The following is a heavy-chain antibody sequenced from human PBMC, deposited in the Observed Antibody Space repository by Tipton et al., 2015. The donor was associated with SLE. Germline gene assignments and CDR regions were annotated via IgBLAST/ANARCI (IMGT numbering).Heavy chain of an antibody. V-gene: IGHV4-4*08. CDR1: GGSISSYY. CDR3: ARAGAPYTILEGAMDV. CDR2: IYTSGST. J-gene: IGHJ6*03. D-gene: IGHD3-3*01. Sequence: TLSLTCTVSGGSISSYYWSWLRQPPGKGLEWIGYIYTSGSTNYNPSLKSRVTISVDTSKNQFSLKLSSVTAADTAVYYCARAGAPYTILEGAMDVWGKGTTVTVSS.